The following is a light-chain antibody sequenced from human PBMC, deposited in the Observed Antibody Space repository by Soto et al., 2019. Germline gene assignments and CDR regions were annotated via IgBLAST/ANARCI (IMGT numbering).Light chain of an antibody. CDR1: RTVDNF. CDR2: DAS. V-gene: IGKV3-11*01. Sequence: LLTQSPATLSLSPGERAILSCRASRTVDNFLNWFQQKPGQSPRLLIHDASNRANGIPARFSGSGSGTDFTLTISSLEPEDFAVYYCQQRSNWPPLTFGGGTKV. CDR3: QQRSNWPPLT. J-gene: IGKJ4*01.